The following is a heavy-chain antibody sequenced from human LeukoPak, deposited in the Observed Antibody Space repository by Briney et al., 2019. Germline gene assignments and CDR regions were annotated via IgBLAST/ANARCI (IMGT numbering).Heavy chain of an antibody. Sequence: PSETLSLTCTVSGGSISSYYWSWIRQPPGKGLGWIGYIYYSGSTNYNPSLKSRVTISVDTSKNQFSLKLSSVTAADTAVYYCARGEGSYYYDSSGYYIPNWYFDLWGRGTLVTVSS. D-gene: IGHD3-22*01. CDR1: GGSISSYY. CDR3: ARGEGSYYYDSSGYYIPNWYFDL. J-gene: IGHJ2*01. CDR2: IYYSGST. V-gene: IGHV4-59*01.